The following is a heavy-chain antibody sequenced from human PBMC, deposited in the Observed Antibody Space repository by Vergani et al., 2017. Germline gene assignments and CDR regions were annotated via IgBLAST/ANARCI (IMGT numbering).Heavy chain of an antibody. J-gene: IGHJ6*02. Sequence: QVQLVQSGAEVKKPGSSVKVSCKASGGTFSSYAISWVRQAPGQGLEWMGGIIPIFGTANYAQKFQGRVTITADDSTSTAYMELSSLRSEDTAVYYCAIVAVAGSPYYYGMDVWGQGTTVTVSS. CDR1: GGTFSSYA. CDR2: IIPIFGTA. V-gene: IGHV1-69*01. D-gene: IGHD6-19*01. CDR3: AIVAVAGSPYYYGMDV.